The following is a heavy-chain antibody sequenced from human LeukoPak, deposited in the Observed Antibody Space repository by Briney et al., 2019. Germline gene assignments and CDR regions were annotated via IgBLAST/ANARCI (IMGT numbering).Heavy chain of an antibody. Sequence: SETLSLTCAVYGGSFSGYYWSWIRQPPGKGLEWIGEINHSGSTNYNPSLKSRVTISVDRSKNQFSLKLTSVTAADTAVYYCARCYYYDSSGYEDGMDVWGQGTTVTVSS. CDR2: INHSGST. CDR1: GGSFSGYY. J-gene: IGHJ6*02. D-gene: IGHD3-22*01. V-gene: IGHV4-34*01. CDR3: ARCYYYDSSGYEDGMDV.